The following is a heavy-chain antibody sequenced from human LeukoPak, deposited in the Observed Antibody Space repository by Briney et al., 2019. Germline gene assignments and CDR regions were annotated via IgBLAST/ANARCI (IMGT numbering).Heavy chain of an antibody. CDR1: GGSFSGYY. Sequence: SETLSLTCAVYGGSFSGYYWSWIRQPPGKGLEWIGEINHSGSTNYNPSLKSRVTISVDTSKNQFSLKLSSVTAADTAVYYCARSGYGDPDDGMDVWGHGTTVTVSS. CDR2: INHSGST. V-gene: IGHV4-34*01. J-gene: IGHJ6*02. D-gene: IGHD4-17*01. CDR3: ARSGYGDPDDGMDV.